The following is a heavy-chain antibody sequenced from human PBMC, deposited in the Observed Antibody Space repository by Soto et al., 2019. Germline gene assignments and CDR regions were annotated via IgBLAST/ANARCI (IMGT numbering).Heavy chain of an antibody. CDR1: GFTFSSYA. CDR2: ISGSGGST. Sequence: EVQLLESGGGLVQPGGSLRLSCAASGFTFSSYAMRWVRQAPGKGLEWISAISGSGGSTYYADSVKGRFTISRDNSKNKLYLQMNSLIDEDTALYYCAKEHYGDEDDAFDIWGQGTMVTVSS. D-gene: IGHD4-17*01. J-gene: IGHJ3*02. CDR3: AKEHYGDEDDAFDI. V-gene: IGHV3-23*01.